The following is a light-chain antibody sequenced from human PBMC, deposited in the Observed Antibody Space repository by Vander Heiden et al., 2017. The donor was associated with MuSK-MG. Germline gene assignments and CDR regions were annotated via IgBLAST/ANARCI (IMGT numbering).Light chain of an antibody. CDR2: AAS. CDR3: QQSYSTPRFT. J-gene: IGKJ3*01. CDR1: QSISTS. Sequence: DIQMTQSPSSLSASVGDRVTITCRASQSISTSLNWYQQKPGKAPKLLIYAASSLQSGVPSRFSGSGSGTDFTLTISSLQPEDFATYYCQQSYSTPRFTFGPGTKVEIK. V-gene: IGKV1-39*01.